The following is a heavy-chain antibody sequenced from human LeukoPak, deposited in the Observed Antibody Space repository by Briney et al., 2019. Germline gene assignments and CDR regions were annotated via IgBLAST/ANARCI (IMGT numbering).Heavy chain of an antibody. CDR2: ISYDGSSK. V-gene: IGHV3-30*18. J-gene: IGHJ4*02. Sequence: GGSLRLSCAASRFTFSTYGMHWVRQAPGKGLEWVAVISYDGSSKYYADSVKGRFTISRDNSKNTLYVQMNSLRTEDTAIYYCAKGPDTSGYYSLDYWGQGTLVTDSS. CDR3: AKGPDTSGYYSLDY. CDR1: RFTFSTYG. D-gene: IGHD3-22*01.